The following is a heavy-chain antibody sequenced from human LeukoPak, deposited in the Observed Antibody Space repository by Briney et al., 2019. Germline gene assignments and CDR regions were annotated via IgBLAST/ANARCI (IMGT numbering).Heavy chain of an antibody. CDR3: ARDQDIAAAGSPFDY. CDR2: IIPIFGTA. V-gene: IGHV1-69*13. J-gene: IGHJ4*02. CDR1: GYTFTSYG. Sequence: GASVKVSCKGSGYTFTSYGINWVRQAPGQGLEWMGGIIPIFGTANYAQKFQGRVTITADESTSTAYMELSSLRSEDTAVHYCARDQDIAAAGSPFDYWGQGTLVTVSS. D-gene: IGHD6-13*01.